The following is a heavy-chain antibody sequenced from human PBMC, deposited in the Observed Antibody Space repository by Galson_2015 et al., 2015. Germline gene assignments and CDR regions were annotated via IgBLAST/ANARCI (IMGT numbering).Heavy chain of an antibody. V-gene: IGHV6-1*01. CDR3: ARSGDYADPNAFAI. J-gene: IGHJ3*02. Sequence: CAISGDSVSSNGAAWNWIRQSPSRGLEWLGRSYYRSKWYNDYAVSVKSRITINPDTSKNQFSLQLNSVAPEDTAVYYCARSGDYADPNAFAIWGQGTMVTVSS. D-gene: IGHD4-17*01. CDR1: GDSVSSNGAA. CDR2: SYYRSKWYN.